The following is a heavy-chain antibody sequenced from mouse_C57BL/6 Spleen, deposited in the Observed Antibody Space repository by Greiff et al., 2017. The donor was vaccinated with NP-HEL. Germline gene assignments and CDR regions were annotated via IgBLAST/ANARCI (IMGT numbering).Heavy chain of an antibody. CDR3: ARDLGDGYYTAWFAY. J-gene: IGHJ3*01. Sequence: QVQLQQSGAELMKPGASVKLSCKATGYTFTGYWIEWVKQRPGHGLEWIGEILPGSGSTNYNEKFKGKATFTADTSSNTAYMPLSSLTTEDSAIYYCARDLGDGYYTAWFAYWGQGTLFTVSA. CDR2: ILPGSGST. V-gene: IGHV1-9*01. D-gene: IGHD2-3*01. CDR1: GYTFTGYW.